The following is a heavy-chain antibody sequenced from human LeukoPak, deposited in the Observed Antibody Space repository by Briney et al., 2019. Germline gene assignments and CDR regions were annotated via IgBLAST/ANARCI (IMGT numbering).Heavy chain of an antibody. J-gene: IGHJ6*03. CDR3: ARDPYSGNYGNYYYYYMDV. CDR2: ITSSSIYI. D-gene: IGHD1-26*01. V-gene: IGHV3-21*01. CDR1: GFTFSSYS. Sequence: PGGSLRLSCAASGFTFSSYSMNWVRQAPGKGLEWVSSITSSSIYIYYADSVKGRFTISRDNAKNSLYLQMNSLRAEDTALYFCARDPYSGNYGNYYYYYMDVWGKGTTVTISS.